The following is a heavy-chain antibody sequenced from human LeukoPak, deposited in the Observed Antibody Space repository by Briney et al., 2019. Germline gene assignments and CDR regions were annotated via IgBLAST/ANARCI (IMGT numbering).Heavy chain of an antibody. CDR1: GFTFSSYS. J-gene: IGHJ4*02. V-gene: IGHV3-21*01. Sequence: PGGSLRLSCAASGFTFSSYSMNWVRQAPGKGLEWVSSISSSSSYIYHADSVKGRFTISRDNAKNSLYLQMNSLRAEDTAVYYCARERGYYGSGSYYWGQGTLVTVSS. D-gene: IGHD3-10*01. CDR2: ISSSSSYI. CDR3: ARERGYYGSGSYY.